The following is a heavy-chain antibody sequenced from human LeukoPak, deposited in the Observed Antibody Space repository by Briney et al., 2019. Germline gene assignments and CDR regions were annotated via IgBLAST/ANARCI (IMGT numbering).Heavy chain of an antibody. CDR1: GFTFSSYA. CDR3: ARRSYYFDY. V-gene: IGHV3-48*01. CDR2: ISASSSTI. J-gene: IGHJ4*02. Sequence: GGSLRLSCAASGFTFSSYAMNWVRQAPGKGLEWLSYISASSSTIYYADSVRGRFTISRDNAKNSLYLQINSLRAEDTAVYYCARRSYYFDYWGQGTLVTVSS.